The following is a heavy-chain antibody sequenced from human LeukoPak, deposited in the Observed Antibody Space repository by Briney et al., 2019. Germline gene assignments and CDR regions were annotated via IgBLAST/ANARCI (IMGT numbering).Heavy chain of an antibody. J-gene: IGHJ4*02. CDR1: GFTFSSYS. CDR2: ISSIRTI. Sequence: GGSLRLSCAASGFTFSSYSMNWVRQAPGKGLEWISYISSIRTIYYADSVKGRFTISRDNGKNSLYLQMNSLRAEDTAVYYCARDRRVYLDYWGQGTLVTVSS. V-gene: IGHV3-48*01. CDR3: ARDRRVYLDY. D-gene: IGHD2-8*01.